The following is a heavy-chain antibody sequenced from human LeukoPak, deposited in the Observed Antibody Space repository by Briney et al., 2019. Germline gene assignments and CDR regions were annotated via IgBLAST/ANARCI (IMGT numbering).Heavy chain of an antibody. CDR3: ARQVVVTAIPTYGMDV. J-gene: IGHJ6*02. D-gene: IGHD2-21*02. CDR2: ISHDGSNK. CDR1: GFTFSSYA. V-gene: IGHV3-30-3*01. Sequence: PGRSLRLSCAASGFTFSSYAMHWVRQAPGKGLEWVAVISHDGSNKYYADSVKGRFTISRDNSKNTLYLQMNSLRAEDTAVYYCARQVVVTAIPTYGMDVWGQGTTVTVSS.